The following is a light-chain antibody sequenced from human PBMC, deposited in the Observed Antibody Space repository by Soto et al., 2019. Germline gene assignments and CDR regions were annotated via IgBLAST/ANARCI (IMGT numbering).Light chain of an antibody. CDR2: EGN. V-gene: IGLV2-23*01. CDR3: CSYEGSSSTYV. J-gene: IGLJ1*01. CDR1: SSDVGSYNL. Sequence: QSVLTQPASVSGSPGQSITISCTGTSSDVGSYNLVSWYQQHPGKAPKLIIYEGNQRPSGVSNRFSGSKSGNTASLTISGLQAEDEADYHCCSYEGSSSTYVFGTGTKLTVL.